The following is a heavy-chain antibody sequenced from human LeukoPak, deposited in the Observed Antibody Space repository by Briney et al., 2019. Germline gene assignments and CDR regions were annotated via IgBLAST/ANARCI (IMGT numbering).Heavy chain of an antibody. Sequence: ASVKVSCKASGYTFTSYAMHWVRQAPGQRLEWMGWINAGNGNTKYSQKFQGRVTITRDTSASTAYMELSSLRSEDTAVYYCARASYSSGWYAPYYYYGMDVWGQGTTVTVSS. CDR3: ARASYSSGWYAPYYYYGMDV. J-gene: IGHJ6*02. D-gene: IGHD6-19*01. V-gene: IGHV1-3*01. CDR1: GYTFTSYA. CDR2: INAGNGNT.